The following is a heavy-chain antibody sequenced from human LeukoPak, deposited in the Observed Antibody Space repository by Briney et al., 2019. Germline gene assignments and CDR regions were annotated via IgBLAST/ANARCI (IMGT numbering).Heavy chain of an antibody. CDR3: AKCVGPGSTSCHRHWFDP. Sequence: GGSLRLSCAASGFTFSSYTMSWVRQAPGKGLEWVSAISGSGGSTYYADSVKGRFTISRDNSKNTLYLQMNSLRAEDMAVYYCAKCVGPGSTSCHRHWFDPWGQGTLVTVSS. V-gene: IGHV3-23*01. J-gene: IGHJ5*02. CDR1: GFTFSSYT. D-gene: IGHD2-2*01. CDR2: ISGSGGST.